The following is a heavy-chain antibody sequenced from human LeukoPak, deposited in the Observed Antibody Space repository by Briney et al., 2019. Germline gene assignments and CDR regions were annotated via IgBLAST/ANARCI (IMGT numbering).Heavy chain of an antibody. J-gene: IGHJ4*02. V-gene: IGHV1-3*01. CDR1: GYTFTSYA. CDR3: AREMGGWNYFDY. D-gene: IGHD6-19*01. CDR2: INAGNGNT. Sequence: ASVKVSCKASGYTFTSYAMHWVRQAPGQRLEWMGWINAGNGNTKYSQKFQGRVTITRDTSACTAYMELSSLRSEDTAVYYCAREMGGWNYFDYWGQGTLVTVSS.